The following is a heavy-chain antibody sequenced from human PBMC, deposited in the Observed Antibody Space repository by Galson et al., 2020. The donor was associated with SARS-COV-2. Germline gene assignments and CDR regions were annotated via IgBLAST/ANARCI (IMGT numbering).Heavy chain of an antibody. D-gene: IGHD3-10*01. CDR3: AKDGNYYGSGSYSGGDY. CDR1: GFTFDDYA. Sequence: GESLKISCAASGFTFDDYAMHWVRQAPGKGLEWVSLISWDGGSTYYADSVKGRFTISRDNSKNSLYLQMNSLRAEDTALYYCAKDGNYYGSGSYSGGDYWGQGTLVTVSS. J-gene: IGHJ4*02. V-gene: IGHV3-43D*03. CDR2: ISWDGGST.